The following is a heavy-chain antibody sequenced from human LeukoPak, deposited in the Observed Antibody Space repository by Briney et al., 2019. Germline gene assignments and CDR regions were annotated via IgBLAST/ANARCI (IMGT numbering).Heavy chain of an antibody. CDR1: GFTFSSYA. J-gene: IGHJ4*02. D-gene: IGHD3-10*01. CDR2: ISGSGSNK. V-gene: IGHV3-23*01. Sequence: GGSLRLSCAASGFTFSSYAMTWVRQAPGKGLEWVSSISGSGSNKYNADSVKGRFTISRDNSKNTLYLQMNSLRAEDTAVYYCAKDEGYYFGSGSPSAGNWGQGTLVTVSS. CDR3: AKDEGYYFGSGSPSAGN.